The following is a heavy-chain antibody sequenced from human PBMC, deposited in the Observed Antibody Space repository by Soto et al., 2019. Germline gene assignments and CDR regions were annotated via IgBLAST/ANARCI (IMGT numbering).Heavy chain of an antibody. Sequence: QVQLQESGPGLVKPSETLSLTCTVSGGSISSYYWSWIRQPAGKGLEWIGRIYTSGSTNYNPSLNSRVTMSVDTSKNQFSLKLSSVTAADTAVYYCARDLLHCSSTSCSLAVAGPGLWAFDIWGQGTMVTVSS. J-gene: IGHJ3*02. CDR1: GGSISSYY. CDR3: ARDLLHCSSTSCSLAVAGPGLWAFDI. D-gene: IGHD2-2*01. CDR2: IYTSGST. V-gene: IGHV4-4*07.